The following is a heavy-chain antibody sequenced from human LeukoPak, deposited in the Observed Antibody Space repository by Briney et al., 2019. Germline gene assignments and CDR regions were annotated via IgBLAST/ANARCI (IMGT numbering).Heavy chain of an antibody. Sequence: ASVKVSRKSSGYTFTSYDINWVRQATGQGLEWVGWMNPNSGNTGYAQKFQGRVTMTRNTSKSTAYMELSSVGSEDTAVYCCARAAGYCSGGSCYPAGYWGQGTLVSVSS. CDR3: ARAAGYCSGGSCYPAGY. V-gene: IGHV1-8*01. D-gene: IGHD2-15*01. CDR1: GYTFTSYD. CDR2: MNPNSGNT. J-gene: IGHJ4*02.